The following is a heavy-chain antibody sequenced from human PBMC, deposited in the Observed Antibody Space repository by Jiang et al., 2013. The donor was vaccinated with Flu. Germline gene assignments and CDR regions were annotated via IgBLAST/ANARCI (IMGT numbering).Heavy chain of an antibody. CDR3: ASWRITMMESGKMTFDI. J-gene: IGHJ3*02. Sequence: SGAEVKKPGASVKVSCKASGYTFTSYAMHWVRQAPGQRLEWMGWINAGNGNTKYSQKFQGRVTITRDTSASTAYMELSSLRSEDTAVYYCASWRITMMESGKMTFDIWAKGQWSPSLQ. D-gene: IGHD3-22*01. V-gene: IGHV1-3*01. CDR2: INAGNGNT. CDR1: GYTFTSYA.